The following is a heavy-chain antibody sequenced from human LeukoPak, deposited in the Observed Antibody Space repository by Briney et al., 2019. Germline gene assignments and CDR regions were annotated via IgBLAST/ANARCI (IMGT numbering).Heavy chain of an antibody. CDR3: ARVGGIVVVPAAIGPVDYYYYGMDV. Sequence: PSETLSLTCTVSGGSISSSSYYWGWIRQPPGKGLEWIGSIYYSGSTYYNPSLKSRVTISVDTSKNQFSLKLSSVTAADTAVYYCARVGGIVVVPAAIGPVDYYYYGMDVWGQGTTVTVSS. V-gene: IGHV4-39*01. CDR1: GGSISSSSYY. CDR2: IYYSGST. D-gene: IGHD2-2*02. J-gene: IGHJ6*02.